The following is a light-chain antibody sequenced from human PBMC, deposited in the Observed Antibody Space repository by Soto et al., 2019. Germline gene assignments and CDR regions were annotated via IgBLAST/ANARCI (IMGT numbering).Light chain of an antibody. CDR3: SSYAGTAYV. CDR1: SSDVGGFNY. Sequence: QSALTQPTSVSGSPGQSITISCTGTSSDVGGFNYVSWYQQYPGKAPKLMIYEVSSRPSGVSNRFSGSKSGNTASLTISGLQAEDEADYYCSSYAGTAYVFGTGTKVTVL. V-gene: IGLV2-14*01. J-gene: IGLJ1*01. CDR2: EVS.